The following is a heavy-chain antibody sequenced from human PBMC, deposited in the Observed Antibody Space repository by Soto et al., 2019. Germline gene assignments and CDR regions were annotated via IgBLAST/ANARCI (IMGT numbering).Heavy chain of an antibody. CDR1: GDSASSNSAA. CDR3: ARDQHSSGWYEGLGAFDI. V-gene: IGHV6-1*01. D-gene: IGHD6-19*01. J-gene: IGHJ3*02. CDR2: TYYRSKWYN. Sequence: SQTPSLTCAISGDSASSNSAAWNWIRQSPSRGLEWPGRTYYRSKWYNDCAVSVKSRITINPDTSKNQFSLQLNSVTPEDTAVYYCARDQHSSGWYEGLGAFDIWGQGTMVTVSS.